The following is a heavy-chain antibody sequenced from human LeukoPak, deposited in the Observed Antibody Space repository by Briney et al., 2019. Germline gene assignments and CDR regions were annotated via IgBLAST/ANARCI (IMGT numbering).Heavy chain of an antibody. CDR3: ASLDRAYYDILTGYGSDAY. J-gene: IGHJ4*02. D-gene: IGHD3-9*01. CDR2: IYHSGST. CDR1: GGSISSSNW. V-gene: IGHV4-4*02. Sequence: SETLSLTCAVSGGSISSSNWWSWVRQPPGKGLEWIGEIYHSGSTNYNPSLKSRVTISVDKSKNQFSLKLSSVTAADTAVYYCASLDRAYYDILTGYGSDAYWGQGTLVTVSS.